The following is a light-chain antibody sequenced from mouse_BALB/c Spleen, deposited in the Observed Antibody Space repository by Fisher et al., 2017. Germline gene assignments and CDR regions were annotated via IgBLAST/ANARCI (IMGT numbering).Light chain of an antibody. CDR2: STS. CDR3: HQWGSYPT. J-gene: IGKJ1*01. CDR1: SSVSY. Sequence: IVITQTPAIMSASLGEEITLTCSASSSVSYMHWYQQKSGTSPKLLIYSTSNLASGVPSRFSGSGSGTFYSLTISSVEAEDAADYYCHQWGSYPTFGGGTKLEIK. V-gene: IGKV4-80*01.